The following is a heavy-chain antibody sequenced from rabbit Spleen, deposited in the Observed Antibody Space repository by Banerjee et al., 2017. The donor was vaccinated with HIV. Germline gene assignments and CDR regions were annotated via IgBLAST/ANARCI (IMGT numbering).Heavy chain of an antibody. CDR2: IEVGSSGFT. D-gene: IGHD2-1*01. CDR1: GFSFSSDYW. CDR3: ARGWAGEPGL. Sequence: QEQLVESGGGLVQPEGSLTLTCAASGFSFSSDYWIWWVRQAPGKGLEWIAYIEVGSSGFTYYASWAKGRFTISKTSSTTVTLQVTRLTAADTATYFCARGWAGEPGLRGPGTLVTVS. V-gene: IGHV1S45*01. J-gene: IGHJ4*01.